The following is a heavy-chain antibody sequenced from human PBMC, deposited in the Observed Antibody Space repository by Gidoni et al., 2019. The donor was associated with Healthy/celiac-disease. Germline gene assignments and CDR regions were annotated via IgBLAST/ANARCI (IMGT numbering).Heavy chain of an antibody. CDR1: GGTFSSCA. CDR2: LMPIFGTA. CDR3: AGDSYYGSGSYF. J-gene: IGHJ4*01. V-gene: IGHV1-69*01. D-gene: IGHD3-10*01. Sequence: QVQLEQSAAEVKKPGSPVQVSCKASGGTFSSCAISWLRQAPGQGLECRGGLMPIFGTANYAQKFQGRGTITADESTSTAYMGLGSLRSEGTAVYFCAGDSYYGSGSYFWGQGTLVTVSS.